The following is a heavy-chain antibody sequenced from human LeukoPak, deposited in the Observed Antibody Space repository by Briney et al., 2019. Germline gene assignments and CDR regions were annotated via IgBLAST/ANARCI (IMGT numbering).Heavy chain of an antibody. Sequence: ASVKVSCKASGGTFSSYAISWVRQAPGQGLEWMGGIIPIFGTANYAQKFQGRVTITADESTSTAYMELSSLRSEDTAVYYCTAMVVAASGDFDYWGQGTLVTVSS. CDR2: IIPIFGTA. D-gene: IGHD2-15*01. CDR3: TAMVVAASGDFDY. J-gene: IGHJ4*02. CDR1: GGTFSSYA. V-gene: IGHV1-69*13.